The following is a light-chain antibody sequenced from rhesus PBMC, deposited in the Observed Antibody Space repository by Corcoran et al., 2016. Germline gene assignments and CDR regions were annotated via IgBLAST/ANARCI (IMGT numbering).Light chain of an antibody. Sequence: DIQMTQSPSSLSASVGDRVTITCRASQSSSNYLNWYQQEPGKAPKLLINSASSLQSGVPSRFSGSGSGTEFTLTISSLQPEDFSTYYCQQFKNYLTFGGGTKVEIK. CDR3: QQFKNYLT. J-gene: IGKJ4*01. V-gene: IGKV1-41*01. CDR2: SAS. CDR1: QSSSNY.